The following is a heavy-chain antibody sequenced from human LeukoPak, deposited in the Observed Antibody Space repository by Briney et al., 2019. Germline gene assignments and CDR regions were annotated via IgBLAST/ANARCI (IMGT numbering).Heavy chain of an antibody. CDR2: INPNSGGT. D-gene: IGHD4-17*01. J-gene: IGHJ3*02. V-gene: IGHV1-2*02. CDR1: GYTFTGYY. CDR3: ARSCPNTAGDYCPDDAFDI. Sequence: GASVKVSCKASGYTFTGYYMHWVRQAPGQGLEWMEWINPNSGGTNYAQKFQGRVTMTRNTSISTAYMELSSLRSEDTAVYYCARSCPNTAGDYCPDDAFDIWGQGTMVTVSS.